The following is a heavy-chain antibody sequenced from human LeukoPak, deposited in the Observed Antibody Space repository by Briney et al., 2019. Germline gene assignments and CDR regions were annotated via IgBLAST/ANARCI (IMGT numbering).Heavy chain of an antibody. CDR3: AKGLAARFDP. Sequence: TGGSLRLSCAASGLTFSTYAMSWVRQAPGKGLEWVSAISGSGGSTYYADSVKGRFTISRDNSKNTLYLQMNSLRAEDTAVYYCAKGLAARFDPWGQGTLVTVSS. V-gene: IGHV3-23*01. CDR2: ISGSGGST. J-gene: IGHJ5*02. CDR1: GLTFSTYA. D-gene: IGHD2-15*01.